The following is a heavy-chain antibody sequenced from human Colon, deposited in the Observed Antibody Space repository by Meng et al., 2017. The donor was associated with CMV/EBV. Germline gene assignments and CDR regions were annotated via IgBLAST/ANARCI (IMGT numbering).Heavy chain of an antibody. CDR3: ARAEVDY. CDR2: INHSGGT. CDR1: GESCSGYY. J-gene: IGHJ4*02. V-gene: IGHV4-34*01. Sequence: TLSLTCTGDGESCSGYYWSWSRQPPGKGLEWIGEINHSGGTNYNPSLKSRGTISVDTSKNQFSPKLSSVTAADTAVYYCARAEVDYWGQGTLVTVSS.